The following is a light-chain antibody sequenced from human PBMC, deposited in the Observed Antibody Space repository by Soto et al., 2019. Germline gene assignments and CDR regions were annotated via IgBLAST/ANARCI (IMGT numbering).Light chain of an antibody. J-gene: IGKJ1*01. CDR1: QNFGGRS. CDR2: DTS. V-gene: IGKV3-20*01. CDR3: QQYAGSPET. Sequence: EIVLTQSPGTLSLSPGDKATLSRRASQNFGGRSLAWFQQKPGQPPKLLIYDTSTRAAGSPDRFSGTGSGTDFTLTINRLEPEDFAVYYCQQYAGSPETFGQGTKVEI.